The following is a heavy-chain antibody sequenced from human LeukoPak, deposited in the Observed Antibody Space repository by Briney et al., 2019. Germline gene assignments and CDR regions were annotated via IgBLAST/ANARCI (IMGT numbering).Heavy chain of an antibody. Sequence: GGSLRLSCAASGFTFRSYAMSWVRQVPGKGLEWVSGISGSGVGTYYADSVKGRFTISRYNSNNTLFLQMNSLRAEDTAVYYCVKGSLYSSGCYDYWGQGTLVSVSA. V-gene: IGHV3-23*01. CDR2: ISGSGVGT. CDR3: VKGSLYSSGCYDY. J-gene: IGHJ4*02. CDR1: GFTFRSYA. D-gene: IGHD6-19*01.